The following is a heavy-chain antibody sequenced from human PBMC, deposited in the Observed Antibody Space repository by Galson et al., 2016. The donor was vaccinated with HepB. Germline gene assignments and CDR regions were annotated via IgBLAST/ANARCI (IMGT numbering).Heavy chain of an antibody. CDR3: ARGPLVPAASGKYGLDG. D-gene: IGHD2-2*01. Sequence: SVKVSCKASGYSLTNFDVNWVRRAPGQGLEWMGWLNPTSRNRGFAQKVKGRVTLTTNTSINTAYMEVNSLNFEDTAVYFCARGPLVPAASGKYGLDGWGQGTAVTASS. V-gene: IGHV1-8*01. CDR1: GYSLTNFD. CDR2: LNPTSRNR. J-gene: IGHJ6*02.